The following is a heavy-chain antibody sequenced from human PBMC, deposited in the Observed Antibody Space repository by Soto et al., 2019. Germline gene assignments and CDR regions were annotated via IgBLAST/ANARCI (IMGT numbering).Heavy chain of an antibody. J-gene: IGHJ6*02. CDR1: GGTFSSYA. CDR3: AREDITIFGVVPYYYGMDV. CDR2: IIPIFGTA. V-gene: IGHV1-69*06. Sequence: SVKVSCKASGGTFSSYAISWVRRAPGQGLEWMGGIIPIFGTANYAQKFQGRVTITADKSTSTAYMELSSLRSEDTAVYYCAREDITIFGVVPYYYGMDVWGQGTTVTVSS. D-gene: IGHD3-3*01.